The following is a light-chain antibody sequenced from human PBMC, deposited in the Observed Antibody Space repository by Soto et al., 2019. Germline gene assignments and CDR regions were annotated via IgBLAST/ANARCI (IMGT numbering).Light chain of an antibody. CDR3: CSYAGSSSLYV. J-gene: IGLJ1*01. V-gene: IGLV2-23*01. CDR1: SSDIVSYNL. Sequence: QSALTQPASVSGSPGQSITISCSGTSSDIVSYNLVSWYQQHPGKAPKLMIYEDSKRPSGVSNRFSGSKSGNTASLTISGLQAEDEADYYCCSYAGSSSLYVFGTGTKVTVL. CDR2: EDS.